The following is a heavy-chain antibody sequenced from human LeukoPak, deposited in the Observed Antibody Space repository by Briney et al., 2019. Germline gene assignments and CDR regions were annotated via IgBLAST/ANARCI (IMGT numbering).Heavy chain of an antibody. D-gene: IGHD6-19*01. J-gene: IGHJ3*02. Sequence: GGSLRLSCAASGFTFDDYAMHWVRQAPGKGLEWVSGISWNSGSIGYADSVKGRFTISRDNAKNSLYLQMNSLRAEDTALYYCAKDSGSGWYSAFDIWGQGTMVTVSS. CDR2: ISWNSGSI. CDR1: GFTFDDYA. V-gene: IGHV3-9*01. CDR3: AKDSGSGWYSAFDI.